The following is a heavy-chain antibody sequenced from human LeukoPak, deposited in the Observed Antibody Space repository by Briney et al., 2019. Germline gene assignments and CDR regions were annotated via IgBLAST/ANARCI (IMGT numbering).Heavy chain of an antibody. V-gene: IGHV3-11*01. Sequence: GRSLRLSCAASGFTFSDYYMSWIRQAPGKGLEWVSYISSSGTNIYYADSVKGRFTISRDNAKNSLYLQMNSLRAEDTAVYYCARDRRYNWNDLAYYGMDVWGQGTTVTVSS. D-gene: IGHD1-20*01. CDR1: GFTFSDYY. CDR3: ARDRRYNWNDLAYYGMDV. J-gene: IGHJ6*02. CDR2: ISSSGTNI.